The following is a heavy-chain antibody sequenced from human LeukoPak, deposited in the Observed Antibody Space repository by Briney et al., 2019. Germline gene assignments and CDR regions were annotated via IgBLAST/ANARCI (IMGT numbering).Heavy chain of an antibody. V-gene: IGHV3-30*19. CDR2: ISYDGSNK. Sequence: GGSPRLSCAASGFTFSSYGMHWVRQAPGKGLEWVAVISYDGSNKYYADSVKGRFTISRDNSKNTLYLQMNSLRAEDTAVYYCAREWLDSSNFDYWGQGTLVTVSS. CDR3: AREWLDSSNFDY. D-gene: IGHD6-19*01. CDR1: GFTFSSYG. J-gene: IGHJ4*02.